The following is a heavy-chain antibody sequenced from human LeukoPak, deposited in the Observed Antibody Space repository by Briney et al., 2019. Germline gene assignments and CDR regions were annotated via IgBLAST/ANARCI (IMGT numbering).Heavy chain of an antibody. CDR2: IIPIFGTA. CDR3: ARGYYESSGYLAY. D-gene: IGHD3-22*01. V-gene: IGHV1-69*05. Sequence: SVKVSCKASGGPFSSYAISWVRQAPGQGLEWMGGIIPIFGTANYAQKFQGRVTITRDTSASTAYMELSSLRSEDMAVYYCARGYYESSGYLAYWGQGTLVTVSS. J-gene: IGHJ4*02. CDR1: GGPFSSYA.